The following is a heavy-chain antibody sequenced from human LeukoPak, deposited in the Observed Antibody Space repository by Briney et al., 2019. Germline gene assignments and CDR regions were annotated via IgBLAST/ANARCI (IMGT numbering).Heavy chain of an antibody. J-gene: IGHJ6*03. V-gene: IGHV4-61*02. D-gene: IGHD3-16*01. Sequence: SETLSLTCTVSGGSISSSSYYWGWIRQPAGKGLEWIGRIYTSGSTNYNPSLKSRVTISVDTSKNQFSLKLSSVTAADTAVYYCARDGGITLDGYYYYMDVWGKGTTVTVSS. CDR3: ARDGGITLDGYYYYMDV. CDR2: IYTSGST. CDR1: GGSISSSSYY.